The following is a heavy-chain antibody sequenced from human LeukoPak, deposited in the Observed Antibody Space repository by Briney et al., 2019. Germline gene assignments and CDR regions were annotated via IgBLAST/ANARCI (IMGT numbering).Heavy chain of an antibody. CDR2: IYPGDSDT. CDR1: GYSFTNYW. J-gene: IGHJ5*02. Sequence: GESLKISCKGSGYSFTNYWIGWGRQMPGKGLEWMGIIYPGDSDTTYSPSFQGQVTISADKSISTAYLQWSSLKASDTAIYYCARRYCSGGSCYRNWFDPWGQGTLVTVSS. CDR3: ARRYCSGGSCYRNWFDP. V-gene: IGHV5-51*01. D-gene: IGHD2-15*01.